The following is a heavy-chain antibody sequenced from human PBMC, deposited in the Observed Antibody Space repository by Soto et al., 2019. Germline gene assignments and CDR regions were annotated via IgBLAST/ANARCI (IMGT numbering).Heavy chain of an antibody. Sequence: SETLSLTCAVSGVSISSTTCWSFVRQPPGKGLEWIGEIYHSGSTNYNPSLKSRVTISVDKSKNHFSLQLSSVTAADTAVYYCARDLRIAVVEVFDYWGQGTLVTVSS. CDR2: IYHSGST. CDR1: GVSISSTTC. V-gene: IGHV4-4*02. J-gene: IGHJ4*02. CDR3: ARDLRIAVVEVFDY. D-gene: IGHD6-19*01.